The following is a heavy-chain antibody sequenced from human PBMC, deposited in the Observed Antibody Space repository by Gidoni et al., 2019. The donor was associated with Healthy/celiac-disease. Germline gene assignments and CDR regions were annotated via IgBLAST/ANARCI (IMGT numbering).Heavy chain of an antibody. CDR1: GFTFDDYA. CDR3: AKAQSSGYYYEGLPDY. V-gene: IGHV3-43D*03. J-gene: IGHJ4*02. Sequence: EVQLVESGGVVVQPGGSLRLSCAASGFTFDDYAMHWVRQAPGKGLEWVSLISWDGGSTYYADSVKGRFTISRDNSKNSLYLQMNSLRAEDTALYYCAKAQSSGYYYEGLPDYWGQGTLVTVSS. D-gene: IGHD3-22*01. CDR2: ISWDGGST.